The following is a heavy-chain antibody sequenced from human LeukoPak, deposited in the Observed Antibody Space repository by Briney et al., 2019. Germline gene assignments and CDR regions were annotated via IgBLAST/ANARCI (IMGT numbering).Heavy chain of an antibody. CDR3: AHFKGGSFDF. CDR2: IYYSGNT. V-gene: IGHV4-39*01. J-gene: IGHJ3*01. CDR1: GGSISSSNYY. Sequence: SETLTLTCTVSGGSISSSNYYWGWIRQPPGKGLEWIGSIYYSGNTYYNPSLKSRVTISVDTSKNQFSLKLTSVTAADTAVYYCAHFKGGSFDFWGQGTMVTVSS. D-gene: IGHD1-26*01.